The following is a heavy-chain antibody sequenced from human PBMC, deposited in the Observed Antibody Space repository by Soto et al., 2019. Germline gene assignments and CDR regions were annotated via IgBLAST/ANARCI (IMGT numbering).Heavy chain of an antibody. CDR1: GFTFSSYA. D-gene: IGHD3-22*01. CDR2: ISGSGGST. CDR3: AKGSSGSRPYYFDY. Sequence: TGGSLRLSCAASGFTFSSYAMSWVRQAPGKGLEWVSAISGSGGSTWYADSVKGRFTVSRDNSKNTLDLQMNSLRAEDTAVYYCAKGSSGSRPYYFDYWGQGTLVTVSS. V-gene: IGHV3-23*01. J-gene: IGHJ4*02.